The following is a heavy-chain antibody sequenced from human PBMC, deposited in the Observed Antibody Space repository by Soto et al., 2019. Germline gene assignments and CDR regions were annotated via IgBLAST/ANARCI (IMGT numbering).Heavy chain of an antibody. D-gene: IGHD2-8*01. V-gene: IGHV4-39*01. CDR1: GGSITSDYYY. J-gene: IGHJ4*02. CDR3: VRLLYV. Sequence: SETLSLTCSVSGGSITSDYYYWGWVRQPPGKGLEWIGSLYYNGSTYCNPSLKARLTISGDTSKNQFSLKMTSVTAADTAVYYCVRLLYVWGQGTLVTVSS. CDR2: LYYNGST.